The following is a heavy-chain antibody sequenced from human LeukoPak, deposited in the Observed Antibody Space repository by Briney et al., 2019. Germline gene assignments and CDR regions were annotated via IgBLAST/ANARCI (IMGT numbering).Heavy chain of an antibody. D-gene: IGHD3-3*01. CDR2: INPSGGST. J-gene: IGHJ5*02. CDR1: GYTFTSYY. Sequence: GGSLRLSCAASGYTFTSYYMHWVRQAPGQGLEWMGIINPSGGSTSYAQKFQGRVTMTRDMSTSTVYMELSSLRSEDTAVYYCARTYYDFWSGYYQYNWFDPWGQGTLVTVSS. CDR3: ARTYYDFWSGYYQYNWFDP. V-gene: IGHV1-46*01.